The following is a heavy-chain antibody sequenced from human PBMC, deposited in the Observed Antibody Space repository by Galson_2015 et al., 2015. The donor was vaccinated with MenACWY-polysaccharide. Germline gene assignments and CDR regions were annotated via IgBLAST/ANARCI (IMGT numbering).Heavy chain of an antibody. D-gene: IGHD2-15*01. Sequence: SVKVSCKASGYTFTTHYFHWMRQAPGQGLEWMGSINPNSGATTYAQRFQGRVMMTRDTSISTVYMELSSLKSDDTAVYYCARGGARYHFDYWGQGPLVTAST. CDR2: INPNSGAT. CDR1: GYTFTTHY. CDR3: ARGGARYHFDY. J-gene: IGHJ4*02. V-gene: IGHV1-2*02.